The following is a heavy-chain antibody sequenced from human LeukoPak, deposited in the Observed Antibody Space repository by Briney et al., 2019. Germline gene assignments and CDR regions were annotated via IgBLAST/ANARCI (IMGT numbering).Heavy chain of an antibody. CDR1: GFTFSSYG. CDR3: AKDRAPGGAFDI. V-gene: IGHV3-30*18. J-gene: IGHJ3*02. D-gene: IGHD3-16*01. Sequence: GGSLRVSCAASGFTFSSYGMHWVRQAPGKGLEWVAVISYDGSNKYYADSVKGRFTISRDNSKNTLYLQMNSLRAEDTAVYYCAKDRAPGGAFDIWGQGTMVTVSS. CDR2: ISYDGSNK.